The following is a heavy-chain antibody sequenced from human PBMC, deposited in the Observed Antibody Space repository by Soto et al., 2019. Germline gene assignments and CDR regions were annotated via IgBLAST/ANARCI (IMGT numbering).Heavy chain of an antibody. J-gene: IGHJ6*02. V-gene: IGHV3-74*01. D-gene: IGHD3-22*01. Sequence: EVQLVESGGGLVQPGGSLSLSCAASGFSLSSFWMHWVRQVPGKGLVWVSLLKRDGSSTSDGSSTSYADSVKGRFTISRDNAKNTLYLQMNSLRAEDTAVYYCARDRDSSGYYYYGMDVWGQGTTVTVSS. CDR3: ARDRDSSGYYYYGMDV. CDR1: GFSLSSFW. CDR2: LKRDGSSTSDGSST.